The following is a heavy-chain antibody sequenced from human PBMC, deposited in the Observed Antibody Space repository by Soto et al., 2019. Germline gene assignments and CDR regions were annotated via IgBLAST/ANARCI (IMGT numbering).Heavy chain of an antibody. CDR3: ARHGRNEAPSTNSWFDP. J-gene: IGHJ5*02. V-gene: IGHV4-39*01. CDR1: GGSISSSSYH. Sequence: SETLSLTCTVSGGSISSSSYHWGWIRQPPGKGLEWIGSIHYSGNTYYNPSLKSRVSMSVDTSKNQFSLNLSSVTAADTAVYYCARHGRNEAPSTNSWFDPWGQGTLVTVSS. CDR2: IHYSGNT.